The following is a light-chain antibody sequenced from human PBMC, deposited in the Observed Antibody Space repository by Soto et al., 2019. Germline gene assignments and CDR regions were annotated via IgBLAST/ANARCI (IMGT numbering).Light chain of an antibody. CDR2: AAS. V-gene: IGKV1-27*01. Sequence: DIQMTQSPSTLSASVGDRVTITCRASQSISSWLAWYQQKPGKVPRLLIYAASTLHSGVPSRFSGSGSGTDFTRTISSLQPEDLATYYCQQSYTTPLTFGGGTKVEIK. CDR3: QQSYTTPLT. J-gene: IGKJ4*01. CDR1: QSISSW.